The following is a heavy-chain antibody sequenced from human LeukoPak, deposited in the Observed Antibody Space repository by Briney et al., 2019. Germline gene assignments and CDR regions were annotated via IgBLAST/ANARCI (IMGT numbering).Heavy chain of an antibody. J-gene: IGHJ5*02. V-gene: IGHV3-7*01. D-gene: IGHD5/OR15-5a*01. CDR1: EFTFRIHW. CDR3: ARGLNWFDL. CDR2: IKQDGSAK. Sequence: GGSLRLSCEASEFTFRIHWMSWVRQAPGKGLEWVANIKQDGSAKYYVDSVKGRFTISRDNAKNSLYLEMNSLRAEDTAVYYCARGLNWFDLWGQGTLVTVSS.